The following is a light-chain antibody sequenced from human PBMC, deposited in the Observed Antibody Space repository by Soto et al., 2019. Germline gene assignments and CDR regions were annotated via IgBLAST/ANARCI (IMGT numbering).Light chain of an antibody. J-gene: IGKJ5*01. CDR1: QDISNY. CDR2: SAS. CDR3: QQAKSFPIT. V-gene: IGKV1-12*01. Sequence: DIQMTQSPSSLSASEEDRVTITCPASQDISNYLNWYQQKPGKAPKLLIYSASTLVRGVPSRFSGSGSGTEFTLTISGLQPEDSLTYYCQQAKSFPITFGQGTRLEIK.